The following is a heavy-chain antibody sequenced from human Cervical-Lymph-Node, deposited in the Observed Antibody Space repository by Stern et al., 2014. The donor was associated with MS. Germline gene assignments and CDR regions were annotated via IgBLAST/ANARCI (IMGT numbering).Heavy chain of an antibody. CDR2: IYHSGST. D-gene: IGHD3-22*01. CDR3: ARQDGSGSYYYFDY. V-gene: IGHV4-4*02. Sequence: VQLVESGPGLVKPSGTLSLTCAVSGGSISSGNWWNWVRQPPGKGLEWIGKIYHSGSTNYNPSPKSRVTISVDKSKNQFSLMLSSVTAADTAVYYCARQDGSGSYYYFDYWGQGTLVTVSS. J-gene: IGHJ4*02. CDR1: GGSISSGNW.